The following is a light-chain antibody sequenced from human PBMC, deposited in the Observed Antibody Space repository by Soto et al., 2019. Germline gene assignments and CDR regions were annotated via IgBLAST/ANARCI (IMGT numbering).Light chain of an antibody. J-gene: IGKJ1*01. V-gene: IGKV1-9*01. CDR2: AAS. CDR1: QGISSY. CDR3: QQLNSYSLT. Sequence: IQLTQSPSSLSASVGDRVTITCRASQGISSYLAWYQQKPGKAPKLLIYAASTLQSGVPSRFSGSGSGTDYTLTSSSLQPEDFATEYCQQLNSYSLTFGQGTKVQIK.